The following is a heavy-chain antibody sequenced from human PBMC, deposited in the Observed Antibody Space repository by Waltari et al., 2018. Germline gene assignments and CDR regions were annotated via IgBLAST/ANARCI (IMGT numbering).Heavy chain of an antibody. D-gene: IGHD5-12*01. CDR1: GGSITTNRHY. V-gene: IGHV4-39*01. J-gene: IGHJ3*01. CDR2: IPYNGAP. CDR3: ATYIGASVGTAAFDV. Sequence: QLQLQESGPGLVKPSETLALTCSVSGGSITTNRHYWGWIRQPPGQGLEWIGTIPYNGAPYSSPSLRGRLTLSRDTTMNQLSLKLGSVTAADTAVYYCATYIGASVGTAAFDVWGQGTMVTVSS.